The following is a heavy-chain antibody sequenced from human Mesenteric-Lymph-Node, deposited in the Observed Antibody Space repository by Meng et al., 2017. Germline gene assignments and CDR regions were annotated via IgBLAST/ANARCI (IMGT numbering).Heavy chain of an antibody. CDR3: VRDLTKDESSDC. D-gene: IGHD2-8*01. V-gene: IGHV1-2*02. J-gene: IGHJ4*02. Sequence: QVELVQSWAEVREPGSSVKVSCKASGYTFTDYYIHWVRQAPGQGLEWMAYINPKTGNTVYAQRFQGRVTVTMDTSIGTASMDLSRLTSDDTAVYYCVRDLTKDESSDCWGQGMLVTVSS. CDR2: INPKTGNT. CDR1: GYTFTDYY.